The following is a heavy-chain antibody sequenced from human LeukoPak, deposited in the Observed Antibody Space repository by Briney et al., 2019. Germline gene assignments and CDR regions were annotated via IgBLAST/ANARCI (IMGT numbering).Heavy chain of an antibody. J-gene: IGHJ5*02. CDR2: IYTSGST. D-gene: IGHD3-3*01. Sequence: PSQTLSLTCTVSGGSTSSGSYYWSWIRQPAGKGLEWIGRIYTSGSTNYNPSLKSRVTISVDTSKNQFSLKLSSVTAADTAVYYCASQRYDFWSTGPVGWFDPWGQGTLVTVSS. CDR1: GGSTSSGSYY. V-gene: IGHV4-61*02. CDR3: ASQRYDFWSTGPVGWFDP.